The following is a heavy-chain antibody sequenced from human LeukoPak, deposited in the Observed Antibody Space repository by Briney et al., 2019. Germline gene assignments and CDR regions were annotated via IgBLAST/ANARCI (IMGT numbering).Heavy chain of an antibody. CDR2: ISYDGSNK. D-gene: IGHD5-12*01. CDR3: AKGPSSGYDFRLDY. V-gene: IGHV3-30*18. J-gene: IGHJ4*02. Sequence: PGGSLRLSCAASGFTFDDYGMSWVRQAPGKGLEWVAVISYDGSNKYYADSVKGRFTISRDNSKNTLYLQMNSLRAEDTAVYYCAKGPSSGYDFRLDYWGQGTLVTVSS. CDR1: GFTFDDYG.